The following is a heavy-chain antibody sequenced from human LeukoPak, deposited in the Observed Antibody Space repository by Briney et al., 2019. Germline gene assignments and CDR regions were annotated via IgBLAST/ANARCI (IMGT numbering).Heavy chain of an antibody. D-gene: IGHD3-3*01. CDR2: ISSSSSYI. V-gene: IGHV3-21*01. CDR3: ARSEGGYYDFWSARTGGWFDP. J-gene: IGHJ5*02. CDR1: GFTFSSYS. Sequence: PGGSLRLSCAASGFTFSSYSMNWVRQAPGKGLEWVSSISSSSSYIYYAESVKGRFTISRDNAKNSLYLQMNSLRAEDTAVYYCARSEGGYYDFWSARTGGWFDPWGQGTLVTVSS.